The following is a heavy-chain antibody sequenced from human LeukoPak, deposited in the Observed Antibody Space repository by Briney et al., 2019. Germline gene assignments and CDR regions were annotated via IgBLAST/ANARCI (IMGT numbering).Heavy chain of an antibody. D-gene: IGHD3-10*01. Sequence: PGGSLRLSCAASGFTFSSYGMHWVRQAPGKGLEWVAVISYDGSNKYYADSVKGRFTISRDNSKNTLYLQMNSLRAEDTAVYYCAKDTYGSGMGYFDYWGQGTLVTVSS. J-gene: IGHJ4*02. CDR2: ISYDGSNK. V-gene: IGHV3-30*18. CDR3: AKDTYGSGMGYFDY. CDR1: GFTFSSYG.